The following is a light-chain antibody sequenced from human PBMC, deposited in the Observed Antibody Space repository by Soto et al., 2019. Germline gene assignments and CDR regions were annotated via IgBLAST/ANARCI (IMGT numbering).Light chain of an antibody. J-gene: IGKJ1*01. CDR2: WAS. CDR1: QSVLYSSNNKNY. Sequence: DIVMTQSPDSLAVSLGERATINCKSSQSVLYSSNNKNYLAWYQQKPGQPPKLLIYWASTRESGVPDRFSGSGSGTYFTLTISSLQAEDVAVYYCQQYYNTGAFGQGTKVEIK. V-gene: IGKV4-1*01. CDR3: QQYYNTGA.